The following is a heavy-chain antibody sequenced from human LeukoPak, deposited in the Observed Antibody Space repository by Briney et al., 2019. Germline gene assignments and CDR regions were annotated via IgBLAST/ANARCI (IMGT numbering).Heavy chain of an antibody. J-gene: IGHJ1*01. Sequence: SETLPLTCPVYGWSFSHYYWSWIRQPPGKGLEWIGEINHSGCTNYKPSLKNRLTISVDTSKNPFSLKLSSVTAADTAVYYCARGTAARNDDWGEGTLVSVSS. CDR1: GWSFSHYY. D-gene: IGHD6-6*01. CDR3: ARGTAARNDD. CDR2: INHSGCT. V-gene: IGHV4-34*01.